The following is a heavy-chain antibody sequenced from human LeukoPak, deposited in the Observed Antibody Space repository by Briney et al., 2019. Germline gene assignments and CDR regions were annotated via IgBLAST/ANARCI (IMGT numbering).Heavy chain of an antibody. Sequence: SETLSLTCTVSGGSISSYYWSWIWQPPGKGLEWIGYIYYSGSTNYNPSLKSRVTISVDTSKNQFSLKLSSVTAADTAVYYCARGIYYYGSGSLDPWGQGTLVTVSS. D-gene: IGHD3-10*01. CDR2: IYYSGST. J-gene: IGHJ5*02. CDR3: ARGIYYYGSGSLDP. CDR1: GGSISSYY. V-gene: IGHV4-59*01.